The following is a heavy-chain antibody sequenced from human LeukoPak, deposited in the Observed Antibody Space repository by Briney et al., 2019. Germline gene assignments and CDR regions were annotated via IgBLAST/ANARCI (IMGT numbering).Heavy chain of an antibody. CDR1: GGPISSYY. CDR3: AREDPDYGGNSRGFDY. CDR2: IYTSGST. Sequence: SETLSLTCTVSGGPISSYYWSWIRQPAGKGLEWIGRIYTSGSTNYNPSLKSRVTISVDKSKNQFSLKLSSVTAADTAVYYCAREDPDYGGNSRGFDYWGQGTLVTVSS. V-gene: IGHV4-4*07. D-gene: IGHD4-23*01. J-gene: IGHJ4*02.